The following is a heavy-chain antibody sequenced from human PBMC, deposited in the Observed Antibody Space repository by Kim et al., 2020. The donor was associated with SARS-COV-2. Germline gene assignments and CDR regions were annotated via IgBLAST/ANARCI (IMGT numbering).Heavy chain of an antibody. CDR3: ARDTHDFHYYGMDV. CDR2: ISSSSSYT. Sequence: GGSLRLSCAASGFTFSDYYMSWIRQAPGKGLEWVSYISSSSSYTNYADSVKGRFTISRDNAKNSLYLQMNSLRAEDTAVYYCARDTHDFHYYGMDVWGQGTTVTVSS. D-gene: IGHD3-3*01. CDR1: GFTFSDYY. J-gene: IGHJ6*02. V-gene: IGHV3-11*06.